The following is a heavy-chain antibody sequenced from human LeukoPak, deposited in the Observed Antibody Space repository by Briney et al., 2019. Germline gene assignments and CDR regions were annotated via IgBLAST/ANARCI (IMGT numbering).Heavy chain of an antibody. CDR1: GGSFSGYY. CDR2: IKQDGSEK. V-gene: IGHV3-7*01. J-gene: IGHJ6*03. D-gene: IGHD3-22*01. Sequence: PSETLSLTCAVYGGSFSGYYWSWIRQPPGKGLEWVANIKQDGSEKYYVDSVKGRFTISRDNAKNSLYLQMNSLRAEDTAVYYCARYSDYYDSSGYPGAYYYYHMDVWGKGTTVTVSS. CDR3: ARYSDYYDSSGYPGAYYYYHMDV.